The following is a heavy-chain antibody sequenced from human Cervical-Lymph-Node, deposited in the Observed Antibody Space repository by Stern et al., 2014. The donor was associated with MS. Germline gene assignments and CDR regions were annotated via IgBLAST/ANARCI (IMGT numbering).Heavy chain of an antibody. CDR2: FDPEHGET. V-gene: IGHV1-24*01. CDR1: GYTLSEIS. CDR3: ATHRGRVTYYYGMDV. D-gene: IGHD2-21*02. J-gene: IGHJ6*02. Sequence: QMQLVQSGAEVKKPGASVKVSCKVSGYTLSEISMHWVRQAPGNGLEGMGGFDPEHGETRYAQKFQGRVTMAEDRSTDTAYMELSSLRSEDTAVYYCATHRGRVTYYYGMDVWGQGTTVTVSS.